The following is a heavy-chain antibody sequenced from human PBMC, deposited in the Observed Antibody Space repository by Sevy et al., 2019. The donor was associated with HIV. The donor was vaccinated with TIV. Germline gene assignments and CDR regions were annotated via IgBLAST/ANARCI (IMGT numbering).Heavy chain of an antibody. D-gene: IGHD4-4*01. Sequence: SETLSLTCTVSGGSISSSSYYWGWIRQPPGKGLEWIGSIYYSGSTYYNPSLKSRVTISVDTSKNQFSLKLSSVTAADPALYYCARHMGHDYSNYDNWFDPWGQGTLVTVSS. J-gene: IGHJ5*02. V-gene: IGHV4-39*01. CDR3: ARHMGHDYSNYDNWFDP. CDR2: IYYSGST. CDR1: GGSISSSSYY.